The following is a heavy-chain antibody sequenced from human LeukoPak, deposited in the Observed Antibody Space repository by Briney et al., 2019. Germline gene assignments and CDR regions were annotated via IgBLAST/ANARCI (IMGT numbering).Heavy chain of an antibody. CDR3: AKGPIYYGSGSYKSYYYYGMDV. Sequence: SGGFLRLSCAASGFTFSSYGMHWVRQAPGKGLEWVAFIRYDGSNKYYADSVKGRFTISRDNSKNTLYLQMNSLRAEDTAVYYCAKGPIYYGSGSYKSYYYYGMDVWGQGTTVTVSS. CDR1: GFTFSSYG. V-gene: IGHV3-30*02. CDR2: IRYDGSNK. J-gene: IGHJ6*02. D-gene: IGHD3-10*01.